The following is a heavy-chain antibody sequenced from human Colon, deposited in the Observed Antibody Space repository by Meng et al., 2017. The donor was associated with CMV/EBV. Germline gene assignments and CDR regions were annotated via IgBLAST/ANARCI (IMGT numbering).Heavy chain of an antibody. CDR2: INVDSGVT. J-gene: IGHJ5*01. CDR1: GDTFSGYY. V-gene: IGHV1-2*02. Sequence: ASVKVSCKASGDTFSGYYIQWVRLAPGQGLEWMGWINVDSGVTNYAQKFQGRVTMTRDTSITTAYMEISSLKSDDTAVYYCTSPLSSTWYDSWGQGTLVTVSS. D-gene: IGHD6-13*01. CDR3: TSPLSSTWYDS.